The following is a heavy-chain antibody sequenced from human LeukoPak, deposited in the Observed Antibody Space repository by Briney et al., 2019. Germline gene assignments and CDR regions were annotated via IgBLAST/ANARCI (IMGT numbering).Heavy chain of an antibody. CDR1: GYSFISYW. CDR2: IYPDDSDT. V-gene: IGHV5-51*01. Sequence: GESLKISCKGSGYSFISYWIGWVRQMPGKGLEWMGIIYPDDSDTRYSPSFQGQVTISADKSISTAYLQWSSLKASNTAIYYCARVGSVTNFGVVSYYFDYWGQGTLVTVSS. D-gene: IGHD3-3*01. CDR3: ARVGSVTNFGVVSYYFDY. J-gene: IGHJ4*02.